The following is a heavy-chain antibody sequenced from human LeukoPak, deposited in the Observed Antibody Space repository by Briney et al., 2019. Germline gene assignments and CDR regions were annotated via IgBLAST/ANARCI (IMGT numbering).Heavy chain of an antibody. J-gene: IGHJ4*02. V-gene: IGHV3-7*01. CDR1: GFTFSMYW. CDR2: TNLDGSEK. Sequence: GGSLRLSCADSGFTFSMYWMSWVRQAPGKGLEWVANTNLDGSEKYYVDSVKGRFTISRDNAKNTLYLQMNSLRAEDTAVYYCARDNGENYHTAFDYWGQGTLVTVSS. D-gene: IGHD2-8*01. CDR3: ARDNGENYHTAFDY.